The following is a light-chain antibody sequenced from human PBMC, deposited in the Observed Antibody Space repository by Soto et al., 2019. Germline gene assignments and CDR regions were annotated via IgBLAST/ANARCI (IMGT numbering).Light chain of an antibody. CDR2: GAS. CDR3: QQYNGWPPYT. V-gene: IGKV3-15*01. J-gene: IGKJ2*01. CDR1: QSVGSN. Sequence: EIVMTQSPATLSVSPGERATLSCRASQSVGSNLAWYQQKVGQAPRLLIYGASTRATAIPARFSGSGSGTEFTLTISSLQSEDFAVYFCQQYNGWPPYTFGQGTKLEIK.